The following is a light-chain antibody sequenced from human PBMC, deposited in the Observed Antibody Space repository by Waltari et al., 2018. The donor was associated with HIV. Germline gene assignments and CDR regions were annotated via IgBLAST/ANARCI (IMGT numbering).Light chain of an antibody. Sequence: QSALTQPASVSVSPEQSITISCTGTRSDVRGYNYVSWYHQHPGKDPKRMIYDVSNRRSGVSNRVSGSKCGNTASLTISGLQAEDEADYYCSSYTSSSTRVFGTGTKVTVL. J-gene: IGLJ1*01. CDR1: RSDVRGYNY. V-gene: IGLV2-14*03. CDR2: DVS. CDR3: SSYTSSSTRV.